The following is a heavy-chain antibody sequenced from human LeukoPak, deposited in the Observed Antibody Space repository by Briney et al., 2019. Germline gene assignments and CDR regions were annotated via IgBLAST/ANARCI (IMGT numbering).Heavy chain of an antibody. CDR2: ISCDGSNK. CDR3: AKDRGYSYGIDY. V-gene: IGHV3-30*18. J-gene: IGHJ4*02. Sequence: PGGSLRLSCAASGFTFSSYGMHWVRQAPGKGLEWVAVISCDGSNKYYADSVKGRFTISRDNSKNTLYLQMNSLRAEDTAVYYCAKDRGYSYGIDYWGQGTLVTVSS. D-gene: IGHD5-18*01. CDR1: GFTFSSYG.